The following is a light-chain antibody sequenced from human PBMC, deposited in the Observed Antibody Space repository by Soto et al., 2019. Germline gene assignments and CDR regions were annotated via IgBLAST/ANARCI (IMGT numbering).Light chain of an antibody. CDR1: SNIGAAYD. CDR2: NNS. CDR3: AAWDDSLNGPV. J-gene: IGLJ3*02. Sequence: QSVLAQPPSVSGAPGQRVTISCSNIGAAYDVHWYQQLPGTAPKLLMFNNSRRPSGVPDRFSGAKSGTSASLAITGLQAEDEADYYCAAWDDSLNGPVFGGGTKLTVL. V-gene: IGLV1-40*01.